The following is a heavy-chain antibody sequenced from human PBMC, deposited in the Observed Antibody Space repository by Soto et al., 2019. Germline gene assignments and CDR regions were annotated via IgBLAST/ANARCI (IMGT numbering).Heavy chain of an antibody. Sequence: SETLSLTCTVSGGSISSGGYYWSWIRQHPGKGLEWIGYIYYSGSTYYNPSLKSRVTISVDTSKNQFSLKLSSVTAADTAVYYCARSPSTICGVVINWFDPWGQGTLVTVSS. CDR3: ARSPSTICGVVINWFDP. CDR2: IYYSGST. CDR1: GGSISSGGYY. D-gene: IGHD3-3*01. J-gene: IGHJ5*02. V-gene: IGHV4-31*03.